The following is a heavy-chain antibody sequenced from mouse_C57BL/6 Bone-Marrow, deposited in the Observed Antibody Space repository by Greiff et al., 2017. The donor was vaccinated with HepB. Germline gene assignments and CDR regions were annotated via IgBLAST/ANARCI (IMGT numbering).Heavy chain of an antibody. V-gene: IGHV1-69*01. D-gene: IGHD2-4*01. CDR3: ARDDYDRGYYAMDY. CDR1: GYTFTSYW. Sequence: QVQLQQPGAELVMPGASVKLSCKASGYTFTSYWMHWVKQRPGQGLEWIGEIDPSDSYTNYNQKFKGKSTLTVDKSSSTAYMQLSSLTSEDSAVYYWARDDYDRGYYAMDYWGQGTSVTVSS. J-gene: IGHJ4*01. CDR2: IDPSDSYT.